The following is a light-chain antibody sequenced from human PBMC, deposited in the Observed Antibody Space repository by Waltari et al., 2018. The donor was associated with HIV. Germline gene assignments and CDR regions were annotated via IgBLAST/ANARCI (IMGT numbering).Light chain of an antibody. CDR2: DVT. CDR1: NNDVGTYNY. Sequence: QSALTQPASVSGSPGQSITISCTGTNNDVGTYNYVSWYQQHPGKAPKLMIYDVTERPSGVSDRFAGSRSGNTASLTISGLQAEDEADYYCSSYTSSISLVFGGGTKVTVL. V-gene: IGLV2-14*03. J-gene: IGLJ3*02. CDR3: SSYTSSISLV.